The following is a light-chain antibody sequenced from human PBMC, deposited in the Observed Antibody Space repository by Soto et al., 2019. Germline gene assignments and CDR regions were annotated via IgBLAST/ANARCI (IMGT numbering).Light chain of an antibody. J-gene: IGKJ2*01. Sequence: DIQMTQSPSTLSASVGDRVTITCRASQSISSWLAWYQQKPGKAPKLLIYKASSLESGVPSRFSGSGSGTEFTLTISSLQADDFATYYCQQYISYSYTFGQGTKLEIK. CDR3: QQYISYSYT. CDR1: QSISSW. V-gene: IGKV1-5*03. CDR2: KAS.